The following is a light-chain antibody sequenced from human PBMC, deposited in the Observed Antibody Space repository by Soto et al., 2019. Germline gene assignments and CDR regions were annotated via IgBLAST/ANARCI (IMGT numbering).Light chain of an antibody. CDR3: LSYTSANTRV. J-gene: IGLJ3*02. Sequence: QSALTQPRSVSGSPGQSVTISCTGTSSDVGGYNYVSWYQKYPGKAPRLMIYEVNNRPSGVSNRFSGSKSGNTASLTISGLQPEDEADYYCLSYTSANTRVFGGGTKLTVL. CDR2: EVN. CDR1: SSDVGGYNY. V-gene: IGLV2-14*01.